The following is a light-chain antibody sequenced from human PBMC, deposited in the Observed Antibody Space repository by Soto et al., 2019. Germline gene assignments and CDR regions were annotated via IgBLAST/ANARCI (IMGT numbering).Light chain of an antibody. Sequence: QSVLTQPASVSGSPGQSFTISCTGTSSDVGAHHSVSWYQQHPGKAPKLIIFDVNNRPSGVSNRFSGSKSGNTASLTISGLHAEDDADYYCSSFTDTGTVMFGGGTKVTVL. V-gene: IGLV2-14*03. CDR2: DVN. J-gene: IGLJ3*02. CDR1: SSDVGAHHS. CDR3: SSFTDTGTVM.